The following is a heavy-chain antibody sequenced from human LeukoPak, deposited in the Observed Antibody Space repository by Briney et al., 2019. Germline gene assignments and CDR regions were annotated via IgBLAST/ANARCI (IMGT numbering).Heavy chain of an antibody. CDR3: VRNVGSGFDY. V-gene: IGHV1-46*01. CDR1: GYTFTTWY. CDR2: INPSGGST. J-gene: IGHJ4*02. D-gene: IGHD1-1*01. Sequence: GASVKVSCKPSGYTFTTWYIHWVRQAPGQGLEWMGMINPSGGSTSFAQNFQGRVTMTRDTSTSTVFLELSSLGSEDTAVYYCVRNVGSGFDYWGQGTLVTVTS.